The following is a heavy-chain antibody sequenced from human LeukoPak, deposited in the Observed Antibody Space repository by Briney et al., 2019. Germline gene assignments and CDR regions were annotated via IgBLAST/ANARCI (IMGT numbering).Heavy chain of an antibody. D-gene: IGHD5-24*01. CDR2: TYYSGST. J-gene: IGHJ4*02. V-gene: IGHV4-59*01. CDR1: GGSISSYY. CDR3: ARVRRDGYNHFDY. Sequence: SETLSLTCTVSGGSISSYYWSWIRQPPGKGLEWIGYTYYSGSTNYNPSLKSRVTISVDTSKNQFSLKLSSVTAADTAVYYCARVRRDGYNHFDYWGQGTLVTVSS.